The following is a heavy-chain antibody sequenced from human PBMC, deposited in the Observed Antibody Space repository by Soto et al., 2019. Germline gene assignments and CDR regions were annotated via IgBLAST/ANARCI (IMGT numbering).Heavy chain of an antibody. D-gene: IGHD3-9*01. CDR3: ARDPEACDILTGYSHYYYYMDV. CDR2: INTNTGNP. Sequence: QVQLVQSGSELRKPGASVKVSCKASGYTFTSYAMNWVRQAPGQGLEWMGWINTNTGNPTYAQGFTGRFVFSLDTSVSTAYLQICSLKAEDTAVYYCARDPEACDILTGYSHYYYYMDVWGKGTTVTVSS. CDR1: GYTFTSYA. V-gene: IGHV7-4-1*01. J-gene: IGHJ6*03.